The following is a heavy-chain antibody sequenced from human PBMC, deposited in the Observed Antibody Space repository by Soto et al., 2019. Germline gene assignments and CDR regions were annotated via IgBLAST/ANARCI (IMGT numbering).Heavy chain of an antibody. V-gene: IGHV3-23*01. J-gene: IGHJ4*02. CDR3: AKGRGYSYGYGY. CDR1: GFTFSNYA. D-gene: IGHD5-18*01. Sequence: PGGSLRLSCAASGFTFSNYAMSWVRQAPGKGLEWVSAISDTGGSTYYADSVKGRFTISRDNSQSTLYLQMNSLRAEDTAVYYCAKGRGYSYGYGYWGQGTLVTVSS. CDR2: ISDTGGST.